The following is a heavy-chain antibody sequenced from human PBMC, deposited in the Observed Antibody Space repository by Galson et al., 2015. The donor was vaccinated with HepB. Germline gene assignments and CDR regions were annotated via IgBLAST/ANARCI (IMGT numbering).Heavy chain of an antibody. Sequence: QSGAEVKKPGESLRISCKGSGYSFTSYWISWVRQMPGKGLEWMGRIDPSDSYTNYSPSFQGHVTISADKSISTAYLQWSSLKASDTAMYYCARHAALSYYYDSSGYYSDALDIWGQGTMVTVSS. V-gene: IGHV5-10-1*01. CDR1: GYSFTSYW. D-gene: IGHD3-22*01. CDR3: ARHAALSYYYDSSGYYSDALDI. J-gene: IGHJ3*02. CDR2: IDPSDSYT.